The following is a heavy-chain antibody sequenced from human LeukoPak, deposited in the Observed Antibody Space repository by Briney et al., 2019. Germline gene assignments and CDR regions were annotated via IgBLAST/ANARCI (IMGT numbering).Heavy chain of an antibody. CDR2: INPNSGGT. V-gene: IGHV1-2*02. Sequence: ASVKVSCKASGYTFTGYYMHWVRQAPGQGLEWMGWINPNSGGTNYAQKFQGRVTMTRDTSISTAYMELSRLRSDDTAVYYCARDRGYNVFMDYWGQGTLVTVSS. D-gene: IGHD5-24*01. J-gene: IGHJ4*02. CDR1: GYTFTGYY. CDR3: ARDRGYNVFMDY.